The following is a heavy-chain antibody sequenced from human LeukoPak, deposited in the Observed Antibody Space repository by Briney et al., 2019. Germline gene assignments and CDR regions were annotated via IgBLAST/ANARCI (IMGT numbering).Heavy chain of an antibody. Sequence: GASVKVSCKASGYTFTSNYMYWVRQAPGQGVEWMGIIIPSGGTTRYPQKFQGRVTMTSHTSTSTLYMELSSLRSEDTAVYYCTRGVGVTIFGVGGQAFDIWGQGTMVTVSS. CDR1: GYTFTSNY. J-gene: IGHJ3*02. D-gene: IGHD3-3*01. V-gene: IGHV1-46*03. CDR2: IIPSGGTT. CDR3: TRGVGVTIFGVGGQAFDI.